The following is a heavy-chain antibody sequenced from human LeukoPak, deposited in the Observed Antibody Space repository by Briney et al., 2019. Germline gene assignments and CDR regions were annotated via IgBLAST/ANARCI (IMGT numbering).Heavy chain of an antibody. CDR2: IYYSGST. J-gene: IGHJ5*02. CDR3: ARRVNTMVRGVIIPRWFDP. CDR1: GGSISSYY. D-gene: IGHD3-10*01. Sequence: SETLSLTCTVSGGSISSYYWNWIRQPPGKGLEWIGYIYYSGSTNYNPSLKSRVTISVDTSKNQFSLKLSSVTAADTAVYYCARRVNTMVRGVIIPRWFDPWGQGTLVTVSS. V-gene: IGHV4-59*08.